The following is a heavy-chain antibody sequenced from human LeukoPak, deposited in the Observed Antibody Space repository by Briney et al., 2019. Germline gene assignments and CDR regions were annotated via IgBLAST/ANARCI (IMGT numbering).Heavy chain of an antibody. V-gene: IGHV3-11*06. J-gene: IGHJ4*02. CDR3: ASGRYSNYFDY. Sequence: RRGSLSPSSAASGFTFSDYYMSWIRQAPGKGLEWVSYISRSSSYTNYADSVKGRFTISRDNAKNSLYLQMNSLRAEDTAVYYCASGRYSNYFDYWGQGTLVTVSS. CDR2: ISRSSSYT. D-gene: IGHD4-11*01. CDR1: GFTFSDYY.